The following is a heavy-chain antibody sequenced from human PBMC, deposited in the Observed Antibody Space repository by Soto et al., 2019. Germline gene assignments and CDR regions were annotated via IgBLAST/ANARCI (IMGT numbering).Heavy chain of an antibody. D-gene: IGHD6-19*01. V-gene: IGHV2-5*02. CDR3: AHTLVAGLGYYFDY. CDR2: IYWDDDK. Sequence: QITLKESGPTLVKPTQTLTLTCTFSGFSLSTTRVGVGWIRQPPGKALEWLALIYWDDDKRYSPFLKSRLTSTNDPSKNQVVLTMTNMDPMDTATYFCAHTLVAGLGYYFDYWGQGTLVTVSS. CDR1: GFSLSTTRVG. J-gene: IGHJ4*02.